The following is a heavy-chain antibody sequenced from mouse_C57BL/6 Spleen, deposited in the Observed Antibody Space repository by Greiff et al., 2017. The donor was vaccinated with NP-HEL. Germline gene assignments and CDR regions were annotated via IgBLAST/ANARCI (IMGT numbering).Heavy chain of an antibody. Sequence: VQLKQSGPVLVKPGASVKMSCKASGYTFTDYYMNWVKQSHGKSLEWIGVINPYNGGTSYNQKFKGKATLTVDKSSSTAYMELNSLTSEDSAVYYCARVDSSGYVLNAMDYWGQGTSVTVSS. CDR1: GYTFTDYY. CDR2: INPYNGGT. D-gene: IGHD3-2*02. CDR3: ARVDSSGYVLNAMDY. V-gene: IGHV1-19*01. J-gene: IGHJ4*01.